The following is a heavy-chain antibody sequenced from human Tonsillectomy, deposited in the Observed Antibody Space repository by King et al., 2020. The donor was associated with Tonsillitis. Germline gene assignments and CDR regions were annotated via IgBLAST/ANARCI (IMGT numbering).Heavy chain of an antibody. CDR1: GFTFSTYA. V-gene: IGHV3-23*04. Sequence: EVQLVESGGGLVQPGGSLRLSWAASGFTFSTYAMTWVRQAPGKGLEWVSVMSGAGARTYHADSVKGRFTISSDNSKNTLYLQMNSLRAEDTAVYYCAKCPYDFWSGGLYYAMDVWGQGTTVTVSS. J-gene: IGHJ6*02. D-gene: IGHD3-3*01. CDR2: MSGAGART. CDR3: AKCPYDFWSGGLYYAMDV.